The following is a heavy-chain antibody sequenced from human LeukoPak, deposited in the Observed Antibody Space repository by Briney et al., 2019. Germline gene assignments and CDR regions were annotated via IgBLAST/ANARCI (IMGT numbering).Heavy chain of an antibody. J-gene: IGHJ4*02. CDR2: IRYDGSNK. V-gene: IGHV3-30*02. Sequence: QTGGSLRLSCAASGFTFSSYGMHWVRQAPGKGLEWVAFIRYDGSNKYYADSVKGRFTISRDNSKNTLYLQMNSLRAEDTAVYYCARDIGSSSLMVYAIGPLGYWGQGTLVTVSS. CDR1: GFTFSSYG. CDR3: ARDIGSSSLMVYAIGPLGY. D-gene: IGHD2-8*01.